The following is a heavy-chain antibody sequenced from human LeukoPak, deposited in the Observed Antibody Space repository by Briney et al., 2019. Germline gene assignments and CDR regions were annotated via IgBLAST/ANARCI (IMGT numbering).Heavy chain of an antibody. CDR3: LRLLDRDY. D-gene: IGHD3-3*01. CDR2: INTDGSKT. CDR1: GFTLSNYW. V-gene: IGHV3-74*01. J-gene: IGHJ4*02. Sequence: PGESLRLSCAASGFTLSNYWMYWVRHAPGKGMVWVSRINTDGSKTDYEDYVKGRFIICRDNAKNTLYLQMISLGSEYTAVYYWLRLLDRDYWGQGTLVTVFS.